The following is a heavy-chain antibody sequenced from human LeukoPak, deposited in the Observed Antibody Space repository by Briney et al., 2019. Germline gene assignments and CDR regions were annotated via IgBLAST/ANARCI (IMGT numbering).Heavy chain of an antibody. V-gene: IGHV1-69*13. J-gene: IGHJ5*02. Sequence: ASVKVSCKASGGTFSSYAISWVRQAPGQGLEWMGGIIPIFGTATYAQKFQGRVTITADESTSTAYMELSSLRSEDTAVYYCARGIDYGDYDNWFDPWGQGTLVTVSS. CDR2: IIPIFGTA. CDR3: ARGIDYGDYDNWFDP. D-gene: IGHD4-17*01. CDR1: GGTFSSYA.